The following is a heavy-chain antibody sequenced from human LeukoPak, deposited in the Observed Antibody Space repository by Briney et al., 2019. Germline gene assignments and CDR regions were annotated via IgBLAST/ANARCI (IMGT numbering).Heavy chain of an antibody. Sequence: GGSLRLSCAASGFTFSSYAMNWVRQAPGKGLEWVSGMSGSGGNTYYADSVKGRFTISRDNSKNTLYLQMNSLRAEDTAVYYCAKNPYSNNYWGQGTLVTVSS. J-gene: IGHJ4*02. CDR1: GFTFSSYA. V-gene: IGHV3-23*01. CDR2: MSGSGGNT. D-gene: IGHD6-13*01. CDR3: AKNPYSNNY.